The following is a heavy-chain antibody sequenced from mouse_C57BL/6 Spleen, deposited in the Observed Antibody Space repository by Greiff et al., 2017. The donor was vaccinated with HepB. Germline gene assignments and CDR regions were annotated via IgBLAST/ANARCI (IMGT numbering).Heavy chain of an antibody. J-gene: IGHJ2*01. CDR3: AISIYYDYGGGFDY. V-gene: IGHV2-5*01. CDR1: GFSLTSYG. Sequence: VKLMESGPGLVQPSQSLSITCTVSGFSLTSYGLHWVRQSPGKGLEWLGVIWRGGSTDYNAAFMSRLSITKDNSKSQVFFKMNSLQADDTAIYYCAISIYYDYGGGFDYWGQGTTLTVSS. CDR2: IWRGGST. D-gene: IGHD2-4*01.